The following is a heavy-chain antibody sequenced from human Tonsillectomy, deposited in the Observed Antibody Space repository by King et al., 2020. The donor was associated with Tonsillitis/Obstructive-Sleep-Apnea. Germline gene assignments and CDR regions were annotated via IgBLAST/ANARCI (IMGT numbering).Heavy chain of an antibody. CDR1: GFTFSSYA. Sequence: VQLVESGGGVVQPGRSLRLSCAASGFTFSSYAMHWVRQAPGKGLEWVAIISYDGSNKFYADSVKGRFTISRDNSKNTLYLQMNSLRAEDTAVYYCARGPPDIRGYYSGYYYGIDVWGHRTTVTVSS. CDR2: ISYDGSNK. D-gene: IGHD3-22*01. J-gene: IGHJ6*02. V-gene: IGHV3-30*04. CDR3: ARGPPDIRGYYSGYYYGIDV.